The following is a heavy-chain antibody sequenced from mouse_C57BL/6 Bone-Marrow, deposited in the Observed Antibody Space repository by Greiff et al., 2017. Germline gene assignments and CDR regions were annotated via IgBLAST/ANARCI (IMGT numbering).Heavy chain of an antibody. Sequence: VQLQQSGPELVKPGASVKIPCKASGYTFTDYNMDWVKQSHGKSLEWIGDINPNNGGTIYNQKFKGKATLTVDKSSSTAYMELRSLTSEDTAVYYCARRSNYGAWFAYWGQGTLVTVSA. CDR1: GYTFTDYN. D-gene: IGHD2-5*01. CDR3: ARRSNYGAWFAY. J-gene: IGHJ3*01. CDR2: INPNNGGT. V-gene: IGHV1-18*01.